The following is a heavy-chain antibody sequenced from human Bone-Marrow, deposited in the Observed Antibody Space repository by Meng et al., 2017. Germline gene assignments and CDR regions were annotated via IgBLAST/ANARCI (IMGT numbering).Heavy chain of an antibody. J-gene: IGHJ4*02. Sequence: QLGESGGGLVQPGGSVRLSCAASGFTFSGYSIHWVRQAPGKGLVWVSRINTDGSTTNYAESVRGRFTVSRDNAKNTLYLQMNSLRAEDTAMYYCARFTPFDYWGQGTLVTVSS. CDR3: ARFTPFDY. V-gene: IGHV3-74*01. CDR1: GFTFSGYS. CDR2: INTDGSTT.